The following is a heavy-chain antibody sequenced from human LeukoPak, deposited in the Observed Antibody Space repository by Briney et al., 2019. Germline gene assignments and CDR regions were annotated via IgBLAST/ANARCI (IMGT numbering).Heavy chain of an antibody. J-gene: IGHJ4*02. V-gene: IGHV1-2*02. D-gene: IGHD5-12*01. CDR1: GYTFIDYY. Sequence: ASVTVSFKASGYTFIDYYMHWVRQAPGQGLEWMGWINPNGGGTKYAQKFQGRVTITRDTSISTAYMELSRLTSDDTAVYYCASVSGYGAYFDYWGQGTLVIVSS. CDR2: INPNGGGT. CDR3: ASVSGYGAYFDY.